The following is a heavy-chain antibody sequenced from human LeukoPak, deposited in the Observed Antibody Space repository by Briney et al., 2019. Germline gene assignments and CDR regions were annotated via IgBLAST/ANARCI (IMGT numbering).Heavy chain of an antibody. CDR3: ARRSRRDGYNPFDY. D-gene: IGHD5-24*01. CDR2: ISGSGGST. CDR1: GFTFSSYA. V-gene: IGHV3-23*01. J-gene: IGHJ4*02. Sequence: GGSLRLSCAASGFTFSSYAMSWVRQAPGKGLEWVSAISGSGGSTYYADSVKGRFTISRDNAKNSLYLQMNSLRAEDTAVYYCARRSRRDGYNPFDYWGQGTLVTVSS.